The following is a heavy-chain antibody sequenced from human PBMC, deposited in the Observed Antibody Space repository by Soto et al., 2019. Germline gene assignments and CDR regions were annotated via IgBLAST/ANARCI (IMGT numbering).Heavy chain of an antibody. Sequence: EVQLLESGGGLVQPGGSLRLSCAASGFTFSSYAMSWVRQAPGKGLEWVSAISGSGGSTYYADSVKGRFTISRDNSKNTLYLQMNSLRAEDTDVYYCAKVLLGYCSSTSCYGWDAFDIWGQGTMVTVSS. CDR1: GFTFSSYA. J-gene: IGHJ3*02. CDR3: AKVLLGYCSSTSCYGWDAFDI. V-gene: IGHV3-23*01. D-gene: IGHD2-2*01. CDR2: ISGSGGST.